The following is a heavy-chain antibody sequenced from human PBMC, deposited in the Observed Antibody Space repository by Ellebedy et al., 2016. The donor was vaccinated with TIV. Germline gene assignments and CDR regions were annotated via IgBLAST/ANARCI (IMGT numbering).Heavy chain of an antibody. J-gene: IGHJ3*02. D-gene: IGHD3-10*01. Sequence: ASVKVSXXASGYTFTSYDINWVRQATGQGLEWMGWMNPNSGNTGYAQKFQGRVTMTRNTSISTAYMELSSLRSEDTAVYYCARQVYGSGGGGAFDIWGQGTMVTVSS. CDR3: ARQVYGSGGGGAFDI. CDR2: MNPNSGNT. CDR1: GYTFTSYD. V-gene: IGHV1-8*01.